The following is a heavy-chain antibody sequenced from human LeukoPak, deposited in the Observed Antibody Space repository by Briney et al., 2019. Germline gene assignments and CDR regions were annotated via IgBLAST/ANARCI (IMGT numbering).Heavy chain of an antibody. Sequence: ASVKVSCKASGYTFTGYYMHWVRQAPGQGLEWMGWINPNSGGTNYAQKFQGRVTMTRDTSISTAYMELSRLRSDDTAVYYCARAAHLGYCSSTSCNPYNWFDPWGQGTLVTVSS. D-gene: IGHD2-2*01. CDR2: INPNSGGT. J-gene: IGHJ5*02. CDR3: ARAAHLGYCSSTSCNPYNWFDP. V-gene: IGHV1-2*02. CDR1: GYTFTGYY.